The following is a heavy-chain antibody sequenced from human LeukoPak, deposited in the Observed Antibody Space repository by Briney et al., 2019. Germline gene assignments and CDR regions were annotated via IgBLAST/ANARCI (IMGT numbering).Heavy chain of an antibody. D-gene: IGHD1-26*01. CDR2: IYYSGST. Sequence: TSETLSFTCTVSGGPISSSSYYWGWIRQPPGKGLEWIGSIYYSGSTYYNPSLRSRVTISVDTSKNQFSLKLSSVTAADTAVYYRARSMGARDFDPWGQGTLVTVSS. CDR3: ARSMGARDFDP. J-gene: IGHJ5*02. CDR1: GGPISSSSYY. V-gene: IGHV4-39*01.